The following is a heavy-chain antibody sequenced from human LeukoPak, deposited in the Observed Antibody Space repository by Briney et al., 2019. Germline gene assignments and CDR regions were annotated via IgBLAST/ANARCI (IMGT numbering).Heavy chain of an antibody. J-gene: IGHJ3*02. V-gene: IGHV1-2*04. CDR1: GYTFTSYG. CDR3: ARERVAYYDSSGYSLDAFDI. Sequence: ASVKVSCKASGYTFTSYGISWVRQAPGQGLEWMGWINPNSGGTNYAQKFQGWVTMTRDTSISTAYMELSRLRSDDTAVYYCARERVAYYDSSGYSLDAFDIWGQGTMVTVSS. D-gene: IGHD3-22*01. CDR2: INPNSGGT.